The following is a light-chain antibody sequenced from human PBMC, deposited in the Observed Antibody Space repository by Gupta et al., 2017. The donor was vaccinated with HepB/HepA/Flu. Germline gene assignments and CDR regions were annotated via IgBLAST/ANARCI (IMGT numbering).Light chain of an antibody. CDR3: SSRDSSGNRVI. V-gene: IGLV3-19*01. Sequence: SSELTQDPAVSVALGQSVTITCQGESLRSYYACWYQQKSGQAPVIVLYNRNNRPSGIPDRFSGSNSGKTSSLTITWAQADDEADYYCSSRDSSGNRVIFGGGTKLTV. CDR2: NRN. CDR1: SLRSYY. J-gene: IGLJ2*01.